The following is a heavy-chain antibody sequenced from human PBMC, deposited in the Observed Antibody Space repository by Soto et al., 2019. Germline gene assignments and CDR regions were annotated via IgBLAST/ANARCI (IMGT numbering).Heavy chain of an antibody. D-gene: IGHD6-19*01. CDR2: IWYDGSNK. J-gene: IGHJ4*02. V-gene: IGHV3-33*01. CDR1: GFTFSSYG. Sequence: QVQLVESGGGVVQPGGSLRLSCAASGFTFSSYGMHWVRQAPGKGLEWVAVIWYDGSNKYYADSVKGRFTISRDNSKNTLYLQMNSLRAEDTAVYYCARVRNQWRSEFDYWGQGTLVTVSS. CDR3: ARVRNQWRSEFDY.